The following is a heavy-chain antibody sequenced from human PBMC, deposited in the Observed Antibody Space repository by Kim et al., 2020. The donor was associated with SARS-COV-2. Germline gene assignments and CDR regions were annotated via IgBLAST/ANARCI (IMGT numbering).Heavy chain of an antibody. V-gene: IGHV1-69*10. Sequence: SVKVSCKASGGTFSTYAISWVRQAPGQGLEWMGRLIPDYGITNFGQNFQGRVTLTADKSATTAYMELSSLTSDDTAVYYCARDDYTARKLDNWGQGSL. J-gene: IGHJ4*02. CDR3: ARDDYTARKLDN. D-gene: IGHD4-4*01. CDR1: GGTFSTYA. CDR2: LIPDYGIT.